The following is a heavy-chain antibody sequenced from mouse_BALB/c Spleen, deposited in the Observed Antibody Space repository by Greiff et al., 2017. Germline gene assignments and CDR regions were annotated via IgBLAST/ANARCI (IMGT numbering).Heavy chain of an antibody. Sequence: VKLMESGPGLVQPSQSLSITCTVSGFSLTSYGVHWVRQSPGKGLEWLGVIWSGGSTDYNAAFISRLSISKDNSKSQVFFKMNSLQANDTAIYYCAGGYDGGYAMDYWGQGTSVTVSS. CDR2: IWSGGST. J-gene: IGHJ4*01. D-gene: IGHD2-2*01. V-gene: IGHV2-2*02. CDR3: AGGYDGGYAMDY. CDR1: GFSLTSYG.